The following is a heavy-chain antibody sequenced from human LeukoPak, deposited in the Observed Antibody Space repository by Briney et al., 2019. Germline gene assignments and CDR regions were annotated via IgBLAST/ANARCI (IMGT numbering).Heavy chain of an antibody. CDR2: ISYDGSNK. D-gene: IGHD1-26*01. V-gene: IGHV3-30*03. J-gene: IGHJ4*02. CDR1: GFTFSSYG. CDR3: ARGGSGSWYFDY. Sequence: GGSLRLSCAASGFTFSSYGMHWVRQAPGKGLEWVAVISYDGSNKYYADSVKGRFTISRDNSKNTLYLQMNSLRAKDTAVYYCARGGSGSWYFDYWGQGTLVTVSS.